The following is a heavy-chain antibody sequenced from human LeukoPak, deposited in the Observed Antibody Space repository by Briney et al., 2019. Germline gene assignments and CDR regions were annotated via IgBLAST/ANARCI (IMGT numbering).Heavy chain of an antibody. D-gene: IGHD2-2*01. CDR3: AKDPEPIVVVPAATSGFDP. V-gene: IGHV3-30*18. Sequence: QPGGSLRLSCAASGFTFSSYGMHWVRQAPGKGLEWVAVISYDGSNKYYADSVKGRFTISRDNSKNTLYLQMNSLRAEDTAVYYCAKDPEPIVVVPAATSGFDPWGQGTLVTVSS. CDR2: ISYDGSNK. J-gene: IGHJ5*02. CDR1: GFTFSSYG.